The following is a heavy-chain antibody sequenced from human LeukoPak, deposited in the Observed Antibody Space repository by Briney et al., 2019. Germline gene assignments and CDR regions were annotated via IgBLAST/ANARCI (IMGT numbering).Heavy chain of an antibody. CDR1: AFTFSSYP. CDR3: ASLYYDFWSGSRDAFDI. J-gene: IGHJ3*02. CDR2: INTDGSST. D-gene: IGHD3-3*01. V-gene: IGHV3-74*01. Sequence: PGRSLRLSCAASAFTFSSYPMHWVRQAPGKGLVWVSRINTDGSSTSYADSVKGRFTISRDNAKNTLYLQMNSLRAEDTAVYYCASLYYDFWSGSRDAFDIWGQGTMVTVSS.